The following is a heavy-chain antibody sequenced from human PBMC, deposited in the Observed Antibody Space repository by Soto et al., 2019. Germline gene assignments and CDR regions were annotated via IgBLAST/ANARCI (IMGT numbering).Heavy chain of an antibody. D-gene: IGHD6-13*01. CDR3: VKPIVAAGYYGMDV. CDR2: ISFDGIKK. CDR1: GFTFRKYD. Sequence: GGSLRLSCAASGFTFRKYDMHWVRQAPGKGLEWMGVISFDGIKKYYADSVKGRFTISRDSSKNKLYLQMNSLRPEDTAVYYYVKPIVAAGYYGMDVWGQGTTVTVSS. J-gene: IGHJ6*02. V-gene: IGHV3-30*18.